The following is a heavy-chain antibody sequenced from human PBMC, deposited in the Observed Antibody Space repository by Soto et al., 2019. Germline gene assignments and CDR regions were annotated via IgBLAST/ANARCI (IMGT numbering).Heavy chain of an antibody. CDR1: GFSLSTSGVG. D-gene: IGHD3-22*01. J-gene: IGHJ1*01. V-gene: IGHV2-5*02. CDR3: ALLTYYYDSSGYYSSAEYFQH. Sequence: QITLKESGPTLVKPTQTLTLTCTFSGFSLSTSGVGVGWIRQPPGKALEWLALIYWDDDKRYSPSLKSRLTITKDTSKNQVVLTMTNMDPVDTATYYCALLTYYYDSSGYYSSAEYFQHWGQGTLAPVSS. CDR2: IYWDDDK.